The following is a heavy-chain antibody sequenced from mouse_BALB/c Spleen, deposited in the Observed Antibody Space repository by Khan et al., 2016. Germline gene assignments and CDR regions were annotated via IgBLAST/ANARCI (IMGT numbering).Heavy chain of an antibody. CDR1: GYSFTGYT. V-gene: IGHV1S135*01. CDR2: INPDNGGM. CDR3: ATGGAVYSEYKGAMER. D-gene: IGHD6-1*01. J-gene: IGHJ4*01. Sequence: EVQLQESGPELVKPGVSMKISGKASGYSFTGYTMNWVKQSYGKHLEWIGLINPDNGGMSHNQKFKGKATSTVDKSSSTAFTELLSLTSEDSRVNYCATGGAVYSEYKGAMERWGQGAYVTVCS.